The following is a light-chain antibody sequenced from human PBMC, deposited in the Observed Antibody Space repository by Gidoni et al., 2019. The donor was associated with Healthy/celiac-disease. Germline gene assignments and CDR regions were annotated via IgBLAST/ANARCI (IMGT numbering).Light chain of an antibody. Sequence: QSALTQPRSVYGSTGQSVTISCTGTSTDFGGHNYVSWYLQHPGKAPKLIIYDVSKRPSGVPDRFSGSKSGNTASLTISGLQAEDESDYFCCSYAGSYVVFGGGTKLTVL. CDR1: STDFGGHNY. CDR3: CSYAGSYVV. J-gene: IGLJ2*01. V-gene: IGLV2-11*01. CDR2: DVS.